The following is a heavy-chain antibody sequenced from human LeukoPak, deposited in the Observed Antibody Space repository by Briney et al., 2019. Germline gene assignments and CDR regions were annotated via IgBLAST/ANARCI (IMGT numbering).Heavy chain of an antibody. Sequence: GGSLRLSCAASGFTFSSYGMHWVRQAPGKGLEWVAFIRYDGSNKYYADSVKGRFTISRDSSKNTLYLQMNSLRAEDTAVYYCAKAWRYYDSSGYYDYWGQGTLVTVSS. CDR1: GFTFSSYG. J-gene: IGHJ4*02. CDR2: IRYDGSNK. D-gene: IGHD3-22*01. V-gene: IGHV3-30*02. CDR3: AKAWRYYDSSGYYDY.